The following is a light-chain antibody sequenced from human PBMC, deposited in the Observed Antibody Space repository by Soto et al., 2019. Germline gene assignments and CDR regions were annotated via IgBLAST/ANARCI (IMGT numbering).Light chain of an antibody. CDR3: QQLSTYPRT. CDR1: QDINSY. CDR2: AAS. J-gene: IGKJ1*01. Sequence: DIQLTQSPSFLSASVGDRVTITCRASQDINSYLAWYQQKPGKAPKLLIYAASTVQSAVPSRFSGGGSGTEFTLPISSLQPEDFATYYCQQLSTYPRTFGQGTRVEF. V-gene: IGKV1-9*01.